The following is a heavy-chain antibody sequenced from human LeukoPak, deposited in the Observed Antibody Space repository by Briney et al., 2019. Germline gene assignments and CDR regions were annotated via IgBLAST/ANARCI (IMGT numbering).Heavy chain of an antibody. CDR1: GYTFTGYY. CDR3: ARDLTPLNSGYGGTSDFDY. V-gene: IGHV1-2*02. CDR2: INLNSGGT. D-gene: IGHD4-23*01. Sequence: GASVKVSCKASGYTFTGYYMHWVRQAPGQRLEWMGWINLNSGGTNYAQMFQGRVTMTRHTSISTAYMELSRLRSDDTAVYYCARDLTPLNSGYGGTSDFDYWGQGTLVTVSS. J-gene: IGHJ4*02.